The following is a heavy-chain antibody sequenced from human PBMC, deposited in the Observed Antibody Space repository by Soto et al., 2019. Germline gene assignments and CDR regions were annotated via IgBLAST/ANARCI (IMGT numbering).Heavy chain of an antibody. Sequence: QVQLQESGPGLVKPSEPLSLTCTVSGGSISSYYWSWIRQPPGKGLEWIAYIYYSGSTNYNPSLKSRVTLSVYTSKNQFSLRLSSVTAADTAVYYCARESGIASAATYNYMCVWGKGTTVTVS. D-gene: IGHD6-13*01. CDR3: ARESGIASAATYNYMCV. J-gene: IGHJ6*03. CDR1: GGSISSYY. V-gene: IGHV4-59*01. CDR2: IYYSGST.